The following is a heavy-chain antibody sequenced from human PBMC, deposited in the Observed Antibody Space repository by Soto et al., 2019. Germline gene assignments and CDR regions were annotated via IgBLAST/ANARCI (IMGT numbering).Heavy chain of an antibody. D-gene: IGHD2-2*02. CDR1: GFTFRSYW. V-gene: IGHV3-7*04. Sequence: GGSLRLSCAASGFTFRSYWMSWFRQAPGEGLEWVADMKQDGSEKYYVESVRGRFTISRDNAKNSLYLQMNSLRVEDTAVYYCARVDCSSTNCYNLYYGRDVWGQGTTVTVSS. J-gene: IGHJ6*02. CDR3: ARVDCSSTNCYNLYYGRDV. CDR2: MKQDGSEK.